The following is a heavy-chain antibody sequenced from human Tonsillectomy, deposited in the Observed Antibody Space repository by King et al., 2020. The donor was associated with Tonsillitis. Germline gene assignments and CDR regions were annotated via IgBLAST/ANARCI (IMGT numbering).Heavy chain of an antibody. Sequence: VQLVESGGGLAQPGGSLRLSCAASGFTFRDYDMTWVRQAPGKGLEWVSTISGSGGGTYFADSVKGRFTISRDNSNNTVYLQMKSLRAEDTAVYYCAKALDYGNLGSDYWSQATLVTVSA. J-gene: IGHJ4*02. CDR1: GFTFRDYD. CDR2: ISGSGGGT. D-gene: IGHD4-17*01. V-gene: IGHV3-23*04. CDR3: AKALDYGNLGSDY.